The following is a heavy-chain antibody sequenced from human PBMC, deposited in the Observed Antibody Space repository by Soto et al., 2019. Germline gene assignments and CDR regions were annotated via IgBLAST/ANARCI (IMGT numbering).Heavy chain of an antibody. CDR3: GSGSRGFDY. Sequence: EASVKVSCKAIGYSLTSHYMHWVRQAPGQGLEWMGTIYPGGVNIGYAQKFKGRVTMTKDTSTSTVYMELNSLTSEDTAVYYYGSGSRGFDYWGQGTLVTVSS. J-gene: IGHJ4*02. D-gene: IGHD3-10*01. CDR1: GYSLTSHY. CDR2: IYPGGVNI. V-gene: IGHV1-46*01.